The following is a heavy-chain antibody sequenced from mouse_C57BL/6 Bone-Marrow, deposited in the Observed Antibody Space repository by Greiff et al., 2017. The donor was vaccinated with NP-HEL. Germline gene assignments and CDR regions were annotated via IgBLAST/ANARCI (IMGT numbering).Heavy chain of an antibody. CDR1: GYTFTSYG. V-gene: IGHV1-81*01. CDR2: IYPRSGNT. J-gene: IGHJ2*01. Sequence: VQVVESGAELARPGASVKLSCKASGYTFTSYGISWVKQRTGQGLEWIGEIYPRSGNTYYNEKFKGKATLTADKSSSTAYMELRSLTSEDSAVYFCARGSYYGSLYFDYWGQGTTLTVSS. CDR3: ARGSYYGSLYFDY. D-gene: IGHD1-1*01.